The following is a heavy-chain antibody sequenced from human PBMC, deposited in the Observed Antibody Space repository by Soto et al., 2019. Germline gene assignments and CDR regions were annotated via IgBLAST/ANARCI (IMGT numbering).Heavy chain of an antibody. CDR1: GFTFSDYG. CDR2: ISAFNGET. Sequence: QIQLVQSGAEVKKPGASVKVSCKASGFTFSDYGVSWVRQAPGRGLEWMGWISAFNGETNYTQKSEGRVAMTTDAATTTAYMELRSLTVDDTAVYYCVRDQQWLLPVPLNFDYWGQGTVVTVSS. D-gene: IGHD6-19*01. V-gene: IGHV1-18*01. J-gene: IGHJ4*02. CDR3: VRDQQWLLPVPLNFDY.